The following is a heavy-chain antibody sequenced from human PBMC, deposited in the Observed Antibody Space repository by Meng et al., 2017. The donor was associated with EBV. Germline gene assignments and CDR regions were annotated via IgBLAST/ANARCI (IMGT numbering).Heavy chain of an antibody. J-gene: IGHJ4*02. CDR2: ISYDGSNK. D-gene: IGHD3-22*01. Sequence: QLVEAGGGVVTAGRSLRLSCVASGFTFSSYGMHGGRQAPGKGLEWVAVISYDGSNKYYADSVKGRFTISRDNSKNTLYLQMNSLRAEDTAVYYCAKGDVYYYDSSGYPNYWGQGTLVTVSS. V-gene: IGHV3-30*18. CDR3: AKGDVYYYDSSGYPNY. CDR1: GFTFSSYG.